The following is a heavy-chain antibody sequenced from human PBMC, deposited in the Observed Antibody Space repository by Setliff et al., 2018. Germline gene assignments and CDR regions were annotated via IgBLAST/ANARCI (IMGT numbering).Heavy chain of an antibody. CDR2: VYNGNDET. CDR3: AKRGHYSSSDGLPFDF. J-gene: IGHJ4*02. D-gene: IGHD6-6*01. CDR1: GFTFSAYG. Sequence: PGGSLRLSCVASGFTFSAYGMSWVRQAPGKGLEWVSSVYNGNDETKYADSVKGRFTISRDRSKNTVYLQMNRLRAEDTAVYYCAKRGHYSSSDGLPFDFWGQGTQVTVSS. V-gene: IGHV3-23*01.